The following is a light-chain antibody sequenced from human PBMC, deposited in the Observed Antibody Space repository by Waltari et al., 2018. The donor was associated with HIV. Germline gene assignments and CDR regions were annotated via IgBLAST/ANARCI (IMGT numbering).Light chain of an antibody. Sequence: QSVLTQPPSVSGAQGQRVTISCTGSSSNLGAGYTVSWYRHLPETAPKLLIYSNTNRTSGVPDGFSGSKSGTSASLAMTGLQADDEAYYYCRSYDSSLSGYVVGTGTKVTVL. CDR1: SSNLGAGYT. J-gene: IGLJ1*01. V-gene: IGLV1-40*01. CDR3: RSYDSSLSGYV. CDR2: SNT.